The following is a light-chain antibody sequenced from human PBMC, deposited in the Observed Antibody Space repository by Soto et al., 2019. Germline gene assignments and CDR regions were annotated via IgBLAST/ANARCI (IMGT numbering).Light chain of an antibody. V-gene: IGLV2-14*02. Sequence: QSVLTQPASVSGSPGQSITISCTGTSSDVGSYNLVSWYQQHPGKAPKLMIYEGSKRPSGVSNRFSGSKSGTSASLAITGLQAEDEADYYCQAYDYSLTASVFGGGTQLTVL. CDR2: EGS. J-gene: IGLJ3*02. CDR3: QAYDYSLTASV. CDR1: SSDVGSYNL.